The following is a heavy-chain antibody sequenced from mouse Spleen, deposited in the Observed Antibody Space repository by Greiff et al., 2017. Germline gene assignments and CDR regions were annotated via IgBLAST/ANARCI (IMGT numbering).Heavy chain of an antibody. Sequence: VQLQQPGAELVKPGASVKLSCKASGYTFTSYWMQWVKQRPGQGLEWIGEIDPSDSYTNYNQKFKGKATLTVATSSSTAYMQLSSLTSEDSAVYYCARGTYGNYYFDYWGQGTTLTVSS. V-gene: IGHV1-50*01. CDR1: GYTFTSYW. CDR3: ARGTYGNYYFDY. J-gene: IGHJ2*01. D-gene: IGHD2-10*02. CDR2: IDPSDSYT.